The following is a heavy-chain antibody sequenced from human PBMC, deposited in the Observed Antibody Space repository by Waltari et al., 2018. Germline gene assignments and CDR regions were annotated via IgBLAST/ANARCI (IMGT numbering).Heavy chain of an antibody. CDR3: ARQPLVVISPGAFDI. Sequence: QLQLQESGPGLVKPSETLSLTCTVSGGSISSSSYYWGWIRQPPGKGLEWIGSIYYSGSTYYNPSLKSRVTISVDTSKNQFSLKLSSVTAADTAVYYCARQPLVVISPGAFDIWGQGTMVTVSS. D-gene: IGHD3-22*01. CDR1: GGSISSSSYY. J-gene: IGHJ3*02. V-gene: IGHV4-39*01. CDR2: IYYSGST.